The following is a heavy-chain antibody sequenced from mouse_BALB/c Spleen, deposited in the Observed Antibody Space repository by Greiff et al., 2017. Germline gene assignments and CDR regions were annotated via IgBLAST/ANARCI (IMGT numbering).Heavy chain of an antibody. V-gene: IGHV1S22*01. CDR3: TRSTNYIYAMDY. CDR2: IYPGSGST. Sequence: LQQPGSELVRPGASVKLSCKASGYTFTSYWMHWVKQRHGQGLEWIGNIYPGSGSTNYDEKFKSKDTLTVDTSSSTAYMHLSSLTSEDSAVYYCTRSTNYIYAMDYWGQGTSVTVSS. CDR1: GYTFTSYW. J-gene: IGHJ4*01. D-gene: IGHD2-1*01.